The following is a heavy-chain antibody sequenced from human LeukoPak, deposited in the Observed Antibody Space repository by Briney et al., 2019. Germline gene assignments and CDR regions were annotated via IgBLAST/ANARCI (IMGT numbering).Heavy chain of an antibody. CDR1: GGSISSSSYY. CDR3: ATPGLARAY. CDR2: IYYNGNT. V-gene: IGHV4-39*01. J-gene: IGHJ4*02. Sequence: KTSETLSLTCTVSGGSISSSSYYWGWIRQPPGKGLEWIGSIYYNGNTYYNASLKSRITISGDTSKNQFSLILSSVIAADTAVYYCATPGLARAYWGQGTLVTVSS.